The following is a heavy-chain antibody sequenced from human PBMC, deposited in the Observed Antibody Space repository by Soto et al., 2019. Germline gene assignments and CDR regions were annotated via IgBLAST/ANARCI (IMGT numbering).Heavy chain of an antibody. CDR2: TYYRSKWYN. CDR1: GDSVSSNSAA. J-gene: IGHJ6*02. D-gene: IGHD3-10*01. V-gene: IGHV6-1*01. Sequence: SQTLSLTCAISGDSVSSNSAAWNWIRQSPSRGLEWLGRTYYRSKWYNDYAVSVKSRITINPDTSKNQFSLQLNSVTPEDTAVYYCARARISAGSRYYYYGIDVCGQGTSVTVAS. CDR3: ARARISAGSRYYYYGIDV.